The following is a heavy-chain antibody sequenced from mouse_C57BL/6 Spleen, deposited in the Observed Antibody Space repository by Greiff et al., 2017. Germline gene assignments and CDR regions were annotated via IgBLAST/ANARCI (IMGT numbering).Heavy chain of an antibody. CDR1: GYTFTSYW. CDR2: IDPSDSYT. D-gene: IGHD1-1*02. Sequence: QVQLQQSGAELVMPGASVKLSCKASGYTFTSYWMHWVKQRPGQGLEWIGEIDPSDSYTNYNQKFKGKSTLTVDKSSSTAYMQLSSLTSEDSSVYYCARGVGRDYWGQGTTLTVSS. V-gene: IGHV1-69*01. CDR3: ARGVGRDY. J-gene: IGHJ2*01.